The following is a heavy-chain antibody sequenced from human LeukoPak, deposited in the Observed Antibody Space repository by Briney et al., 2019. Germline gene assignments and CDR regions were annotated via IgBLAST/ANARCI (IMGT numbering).Heavy chain of an antibody. CDR3: TRIYGSGSYLCDY. Sequence: GGSLRLSCTASGFIFGDYGLSWIRPAPGTGLEWVGFIRSKAYGGTTEYAPSVNGRFTISRDDSKSIAYLQMNSLKTEDTAVYYCTRIYGSGSYLCDYWGQGTLVIVSS. CDR1: GFIFGDYG. V-gene: IGHV3-49*03. D-gene: IGHD3-10*01. J-gene: IGHJ4*02. CDR2: IRSKAYGGTT.